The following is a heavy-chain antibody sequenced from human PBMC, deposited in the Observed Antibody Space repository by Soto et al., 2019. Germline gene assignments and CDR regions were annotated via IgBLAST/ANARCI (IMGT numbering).Heavy chain of an antibody. Sequence: TSETLSLTCTVSGGSMSSYYWTWIRQPAGKGLEWIGRGYSSGGTHYNPSLKSRVTISLDTSKNQFSLRLLSVTDADTAVYYCARGQRFSDWFDPWGQGTLVTVSS. CDR2: GYSSGGT. CDR3: ARGQRFSDWFDP. J-gene: IGHJ5*02. CDR1: GGSMSSYY. V-gene: IGHV4-4*07. D-gene: IGHD3-3*01.